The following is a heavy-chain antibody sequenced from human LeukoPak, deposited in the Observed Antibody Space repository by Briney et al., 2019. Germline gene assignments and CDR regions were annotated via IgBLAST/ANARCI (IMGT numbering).Heavy chain of an antibody. CDR1: GYTLTELS. D-gene: IGHD3-9*01. V-gene: IGHV1-24*01. Sequence: ASVKVSCKVSGYTLTELSMHWVRQAPGKGLEWMGGFDPEDGETIYAQKFQGRVTMTEDTSTDTAYMELSSLRSEDTAVYYCATGARYFDWVSPDYWGQGTLVTVSS. CDR3: ATGARYFDWVSPDY. J-gene: IGHJ4*02. CDR2: FDPEDGET.